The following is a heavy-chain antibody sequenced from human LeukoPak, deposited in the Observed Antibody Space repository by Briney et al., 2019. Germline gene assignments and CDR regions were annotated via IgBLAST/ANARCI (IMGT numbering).Heavy chain of an antibody. Sequence: GGSLRLSCAASGFTFSSYAMSWVRQAPGKGLEWVSAISGSGGSTYYADSVKGRFTISRDNSKNTLYLQMNSLRAEDTAVYYCARFIPYDSSGIRVEGLDYWGQGTLVTVSS. CDR1: GFTFSSYA. V-gene: IGHV3-23*01. D-gene: IGHD3-22*01. CDR3: ARFIPYDSSGIRVEGLDY. CDR2: ISGSGGST. J-gene: IGHJ4*02.